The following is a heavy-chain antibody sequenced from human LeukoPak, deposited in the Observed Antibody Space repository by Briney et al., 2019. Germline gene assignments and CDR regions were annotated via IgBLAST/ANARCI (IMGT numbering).Heavy chain of an antibody. J-gene: IGHJ4*02. V-gene: IGHV3-48*02. CDR2: ISGSSGTI. D-gene: IGHD3-10*01. CDR1: GFTFSSYN. Sequence: GGSLRLSCTASGFTFSSYNMNWVRQTPGKGLEWLSYISGSSGTIYYADSVKGRFTISRDNAKNSLDLQMNSLRDEDTALYYCARVANSNYGFDCWGQGTLVTVSS. CDR3: ARVANSNYGFDC.